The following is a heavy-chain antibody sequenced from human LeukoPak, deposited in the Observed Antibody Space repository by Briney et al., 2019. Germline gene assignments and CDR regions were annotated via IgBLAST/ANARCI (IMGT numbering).Heavy chain of an antibody. V-gene: IGHV3-7*01. J-gene: IGHJ4*02. Sequence: PGGSLRLSCAASGFTFSSYWMSWVRQAPGKGLEWVANIKQDGSEKYYVDSVKGRFTISRDNAKNSLYLQMNSLRAEDTAVYYCARDMRVRKDLDSSIWSRPLYYFDYWGQGTRVTVSS. CDR2: IKQDGSEK. CDR1: GFTFSSYW. CDR3: ARDMRVRKDLDSSIWSRPLYYFDY. D-gene: IGHD3-22*01.